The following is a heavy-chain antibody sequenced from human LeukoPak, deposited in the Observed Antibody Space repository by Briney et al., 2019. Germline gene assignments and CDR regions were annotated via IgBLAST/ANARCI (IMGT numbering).Heavy chain of an antibody. CDR1: GFTFTSNY. CDR3: AREGSGWYPFDY. CDR2: IYSDGSA. V-gene: IGHV3-66*02. Sequence: GGXLRLSCAASGFTFTSNYMSWVRQAPGKGLEWVSIIYSDGSAYYSDSVTGRFTISRDNSKNTLYLQMNSLRLEDTAVYYCAREGSGWYPFDYWGQGTLVTVSS. J-gene: IGHJ4*02. D-gene: IGHD6-19*01.